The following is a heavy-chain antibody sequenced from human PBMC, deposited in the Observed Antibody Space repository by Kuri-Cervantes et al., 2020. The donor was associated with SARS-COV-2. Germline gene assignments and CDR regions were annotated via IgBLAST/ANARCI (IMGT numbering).Heavy chain of an antibody. D-gene: IGHD2-21*01. CDR2: INPNSGGT. V-gene: IGHV1-2*04. J-gene: IGHJ5*02. CDR1: GYTFTGYY. CDR3: ARGIGDMSNFSNWFDP. Sequence: ASVKVSCKASGYTFTGYYMHWVRQASGQGLEWMGWINPNSGGTNYAQKFQGWVTMTRDTSISTAYMELSRLRSDDTAVYYCARGIGDMSNFSNWFDPWGQGTLVTVSS.